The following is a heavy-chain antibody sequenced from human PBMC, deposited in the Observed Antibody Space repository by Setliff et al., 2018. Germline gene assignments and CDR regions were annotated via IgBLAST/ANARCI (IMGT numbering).Heavy chain of an antibody. J-gene: IGHJ3*02. CDR2: IYYSGST. V-gene: IGHV4-30-4*08. Sequence: PSETLPLTCTVSGGSISSGDYYWSWIRQPPGKGLEWIGYIYYSGSTYYNPSLKSRVTVSVDTSKNQFSLKLSSVTAADTAVYYCAREAPGYAFDIWGQGTMVTVSS. D-gene: IGHD1-1*01. CDR1: GGSISSGDYY. CDR3: AREAPGYAFDI.